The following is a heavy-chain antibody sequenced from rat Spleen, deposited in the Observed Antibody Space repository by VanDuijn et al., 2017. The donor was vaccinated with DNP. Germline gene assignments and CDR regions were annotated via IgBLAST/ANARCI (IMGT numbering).Heavy chain of an antibody. J-gene: IGHJ2*01. Sequence: EVQLVESGGVLVQPGRSLTLSCAASGFTFSVYNMAWVRQAPKTGLEWVATISYDGSNTYYRDSVKGRFTISRDNANNILYLQMDSLRSEDTATYYCARHYYDGSYYFDYWGQGVMVTVSS. V-gene: IGHV5-7*01. CDR1: GFTFSVYN. D-gene: IGHD1-12*02. CDR3: ARHYYDGSYYFDY. CDR2: ISYDGSNT.